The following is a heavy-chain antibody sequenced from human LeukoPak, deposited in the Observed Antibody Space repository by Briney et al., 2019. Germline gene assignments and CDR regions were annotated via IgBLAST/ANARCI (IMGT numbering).Heavy chain of an antibody. D-gene: IGHD2-15*01. CDR2: INPNSGGT. Sequence: ASVKVSCKASGYTFTGYYMHWVRQAPGQGLEWMGWINPNSGGTNYAQKFQGRVTVTRDTSISTAYMELSRLRSDDTAVYYCARVRGYCSGGSCYPGTHFDYWGQGTLVTVSS. CDR3: ARVRGYCSGGSCYPGTHFDY. V-gene: IGHV1-2*02. CDR1: GYTFTGYY. J-gene: IGHJ4*02.